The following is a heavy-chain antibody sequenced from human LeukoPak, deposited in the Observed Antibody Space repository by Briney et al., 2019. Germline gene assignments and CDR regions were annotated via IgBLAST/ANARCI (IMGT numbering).Heavy chain of an antibody. V-gene: IGHV4-34*01. CDR2: INHSGST. CDR3: ASHSGVRGYYYYYMDV. Sequence: SETLSLTCAVYGGSFSGYYWSWIRQPPGKGLEWIGEINHSGSTNYNPSLKSRVTISVDTSKNQFSLKLSSVTAADTAVYYCASHSGVRGYYYYYMDVWGKGTTVTISS. D-gene: IGHD3-10*01. CDR1: GGSFSGYY. J-gene: IGHJ6*03.